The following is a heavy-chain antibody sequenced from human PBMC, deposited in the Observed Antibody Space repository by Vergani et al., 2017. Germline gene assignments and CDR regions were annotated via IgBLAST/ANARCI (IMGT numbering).Heavy chain of an antibody. CDR2: ISGSGGST. Sequence: EVQLLESGGGLVQPGGSLRLSCAASGFTFSSYAMSWVRQAPGKGLEWVSAISGSGGSTYYADSVKGRFTISRDNSKNTLYLQMNSLRAEDTAVYYCAKGFLPYDILTGYYPYFDYWGQGTLVTVSS. CDR3: AKGFLPYDILTGYYPYFDY. CDR1: GFTFSSYA. J-gene: IGHJ4*02. D-gene: IGHD3-9*01. V-gene: IGHV3-23*01.